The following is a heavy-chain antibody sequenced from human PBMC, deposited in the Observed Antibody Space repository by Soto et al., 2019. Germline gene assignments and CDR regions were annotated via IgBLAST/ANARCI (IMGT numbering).Heavy chain of an antibody. CDR1: DGSISSCGYS. D-gene: IGHD3-10*01. Sequence: SETLSLTCAVSDGSISSCGYSWNWIRQPPGKGLEWIGYIYHTGNTYYNPSLKGRVTISVDRSKDQFSLILNSVTAADTAVYYCARSVVTLVRGVTSNYFDYWARGSLVT. CDR2: IYHTGNT. CDR3: ARSVVTLVRGVTSNYFDY. J-gene: IGHJ4*02. V-gene: IGHV4-30-2*01.